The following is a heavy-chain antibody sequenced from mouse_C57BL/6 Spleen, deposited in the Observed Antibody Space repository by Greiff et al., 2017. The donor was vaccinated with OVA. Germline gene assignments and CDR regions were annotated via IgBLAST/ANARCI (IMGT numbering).Heavy chain of an antibody. J-gene: IGHJ2*01. V-gene: IGHV1-81*01. CDR2: IYPRSGNT. D-gene: IGHD1-1*01. CDR1: GYTFTSYG. Sequence: QVQLQQSGAELARPGASVKLSCKASGYTFTSYGISWVKQRTGQGLEWIGEIYPRSGNTYYNEKFKGKATLTADKSSSTAYMELRSLTSEDSAVYFCARRDTTVVATYYFDYWGQGTTLTVSS. CDR3: ARRDTTVVATYYFDY.